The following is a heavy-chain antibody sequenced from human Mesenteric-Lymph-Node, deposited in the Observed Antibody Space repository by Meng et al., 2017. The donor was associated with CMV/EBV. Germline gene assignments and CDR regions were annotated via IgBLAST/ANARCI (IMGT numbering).Heavy chain of an antibody. CDR3: ARELGFSSGWYGGLAYFDY. D-gene: IGHD6-19*01. J-gene: IGHJ4*02. V-gene: IGHV1-46*01. CDR2: INPSGGST. CDR1: GYTFTNYY. Sequence: ASVKVSCKASGYTFTNYYMHWVRQAPGQGLEWMGIINPSGGSTSYAQKFQGRITMTRDTSTSTVYMDLSSLRSEDTAVYYCARELGFSSGWYGGLAYFDYWGQGTLVTVSS.